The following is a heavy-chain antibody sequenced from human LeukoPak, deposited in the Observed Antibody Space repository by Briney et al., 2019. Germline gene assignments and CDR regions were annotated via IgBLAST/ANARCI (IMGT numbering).Heavy chain of an antibody. CDR1: GYTFTGYY. D-gene: IGHD3-10*01. Sequence: ASVKVSCKASGYTFTGYYMHWVRQAPGQGLEWMGWINPNSGGTNYARKFQGRVTMTRDTSISTAYMELSRLRSDDTAVYYCARVETYYYGSGSYYPRGYFDYWGQGTLVTVSS. J-gene: IGHJ4*02. V-gene: IGHV1-2*02. CDR3: ARVETYYYGSGSYYPRGYFDY. CDR2: INPNSGGT.